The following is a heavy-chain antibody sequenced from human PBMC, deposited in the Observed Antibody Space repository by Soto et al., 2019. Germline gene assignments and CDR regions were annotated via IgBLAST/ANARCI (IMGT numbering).Heavy chain of an antibody. CDR1: GGTFSTYT. V-gene: IGHV1-69*02. J-gene: IGHJ4*02. Sequence: QVLLVQSGAEVKRPGSSVKVSCKVSGGTFSTYTISWVRQAPGQGLEWMGRIIPMFGLPNHAQKLQGRVTITADKSTHTSYLEMTGLTSEDTAVYYCAFDMNTGVVYFDNWGQGTLVTVSS. CDR2: IIPMFGLP. D-gene: IGHD3-3*01. CDR3: AFDMNTGVVYFDN.